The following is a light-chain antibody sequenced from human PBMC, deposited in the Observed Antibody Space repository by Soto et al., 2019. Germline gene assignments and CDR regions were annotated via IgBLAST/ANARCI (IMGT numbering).Light chain of an antibody. CDR3: QQYNSYPLT. J-gene: IGKJ4*01. CDR1: RTISSW. V-gene: IGKV1-5*03. Sequence: DIQMTQSPSTLSASVGDRVTISCRASRTISSWLAWYQQKPGKAPKFLIYKASSLQSGVPSRFSGSGSGTEFTLTITNLQPDDSATYYCQQYNSYPLTFGGGTKVEIK. CDR2: KAS.